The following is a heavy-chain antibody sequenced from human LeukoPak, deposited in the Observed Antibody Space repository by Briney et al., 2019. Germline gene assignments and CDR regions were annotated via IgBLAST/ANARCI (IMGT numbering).Heavy chain of an antibody. Sequence: GGSLRLSCAASEFTFSSYSMNWVRQAPGKGLEWVSYITNSGNSKSYADSVKGRFTISRDSTKNSLYLQMNGLRAEDTAVYYCARTSSGGYLTFDYWGQRILVTVSS. CDR2: ITNSGNSK. CDR1: EFTFSSYS. D-gene: IGHD3-22*01. CDR3: ARTSSGGYLTFDY. J-gene: IGHJ4*02. V-gene: IGHV3-48*01.